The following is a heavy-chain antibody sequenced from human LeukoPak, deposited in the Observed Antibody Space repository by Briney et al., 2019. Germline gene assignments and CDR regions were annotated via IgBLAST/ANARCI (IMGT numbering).Heavy chain of an antibody. D-gene: IGHD1-26*01. CDR2: INTDGSSI. CDR3: AKEAYSGSYIPLGYYMDV. Sequence: GGSLRLSCGVSGFIFSDYWMHWVRQVPGKGLLWVARINTDGSSISYADSVKGRFTISRDNSKNTLYLQMNSLRAEDTAVYYCAKEAYSGSYIPLGYYMDVWGKGTTVTVSS. V-gene: IGHV3-74*01. CDR1: GFIFSDYW. J-gene: IGHJ6*03.